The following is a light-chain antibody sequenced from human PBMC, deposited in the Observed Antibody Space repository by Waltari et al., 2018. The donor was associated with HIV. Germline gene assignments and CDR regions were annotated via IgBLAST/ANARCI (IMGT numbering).Light chain of an antibody. Sequence: DIQMTQSPSTLSASVGARVTITCRATQSVRTSLAWYQQKHGRSPKLLIYKASTLETEVPSRFSGSGSGTEFNLTISGLLSVDFATYYCQQYEGDTRTFGQGTTVELK. V-gene: IGKV1-5*03. J-gene: IGKJ1*01. CDR2: KAS. CDR3: QQYEGDTRT. CDR1: QSVRTS.